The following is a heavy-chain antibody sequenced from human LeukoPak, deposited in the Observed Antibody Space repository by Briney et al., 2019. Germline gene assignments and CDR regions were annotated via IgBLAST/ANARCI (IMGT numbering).Heavy chain of an antibody. J-gene: IGHJ4*02. CDR2: IYYSGST. Sequence: SETLSLTCTFSGTSISSYYWSWIRQPPGKGLEWIGYIYYSGSTNYNPSLKSRVTISVDTSKNQFSLKLSSVTAADTAVYYCARAEYYFDYWGQGTLVTVSS. V-gene: IGHV4-59*01. D-gene: IGHD3-10*01. CDR3: ARAEYYFDY. CDR1: GTSISSYY.